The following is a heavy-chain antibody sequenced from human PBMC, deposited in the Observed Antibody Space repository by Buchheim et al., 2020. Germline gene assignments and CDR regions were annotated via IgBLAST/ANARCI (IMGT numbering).Heavy chain of an antibody. V-gene: IGHV3-48*03. D-gene: IGHD1-1*01. CDR1: GFTFSSYE. Sequence: EVQLVESGGGLVQPGGSLRLSCAASGFTFSSYEMNWVRQAPGKGLEWVSYISSSCSTIHHADSVQGRFHISRENAKNSLYLQMNRLRAEDTAVYYCARGGRLERRPFDYGGQGTL. CDR2: ISSSCSTI. J-gene: IGHJ4*02. CDR3: ARGGRLERRPFDY.